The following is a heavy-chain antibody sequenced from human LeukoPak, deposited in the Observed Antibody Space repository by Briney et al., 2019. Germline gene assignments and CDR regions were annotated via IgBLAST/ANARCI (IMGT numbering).Heavy chain of an antibody. CDR1: GFTFSSYA. CDR3: AKDPARGERSGGLARRPALYYYYYYMDV. CDR2: ISGSGGST. Sequence: PGGSLRLSCAASGFTFSSYAMSWVRQAPGKGLEWVSAISGSGGSTYYADSVKGRFTISRDNSKNTLYLQMNSLRAEDTAVYYCAKDPARGERSGGLARRPALYYYYYYMDVWGKGTTVTISS. D-gene: IGHD2-8*02. V-gene: IGHV3-23*01. J-gene: IGHJ6*03.